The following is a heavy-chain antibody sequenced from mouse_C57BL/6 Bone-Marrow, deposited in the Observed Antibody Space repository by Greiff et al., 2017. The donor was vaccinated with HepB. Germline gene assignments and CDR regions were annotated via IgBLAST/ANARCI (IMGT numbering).Heavy chain of an antibody. CDR2: IYPGDGDT. CDR1: GYAFSSSW. Sequence: QVQLQQSGPELVKPGASVKISCKASGYAFSSSWMNWVKQRPGQGLEWIGRIYPGDGDTNYNGKFKGKATLTADKSSSTAYMQLSSLTSEDSAVYFGARCYDYDPYYFDYWGQGTTLTVSS. J-gene: IGHJ2*01. D-gene: IGHD2-4*01. V-gene: IGHV1-82*01. CDR3: ARCYDYDPYYFDY.